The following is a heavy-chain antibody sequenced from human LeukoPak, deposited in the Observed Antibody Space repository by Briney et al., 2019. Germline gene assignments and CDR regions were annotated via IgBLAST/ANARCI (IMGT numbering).Heavy chain of an antibody. Sequence: ASVKVSCKASGYTFTSYGISWVRQAPGQGLEWMGWISAYNGNTNYAQKLQGRVTMTTDTSTSTAYMELRSLRPDDTAVYYCARDKAYYDILTGYYLGYYYYYGMDVWGQGTTVTVSS. CDR2: ISAYNGNT. D-gene: IGHD3-9*01. V-gene: IGHV1-18*01. CDR1: GYTFTSYG. J-gene: IGHJ6*02. CDR3: ARDKAYYDILTGYYLGYYYYYGMDV.